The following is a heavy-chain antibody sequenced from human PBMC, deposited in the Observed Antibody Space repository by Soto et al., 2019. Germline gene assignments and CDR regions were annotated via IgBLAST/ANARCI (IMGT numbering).Heavy chain of an antibody. Sequence: GGSLRLSCEAFGFTFSSYDMHWVRQVTGKGLEWVSTINSAGATYYSDSVKGRFTISRENAKSSLYLQMNSLRAGDTAVYYCAREGGYCTISSCYRNGMDVWGGGTTVTVYS. V-gene: IGHV3-13*01. D-gene: IGHD2-2*01. J-gene: IGHJ6*04. CDR3: AREGGYCTISSCYRNGMDV. CDR1: GFTFSSYD. CDR2: INSAGAT.